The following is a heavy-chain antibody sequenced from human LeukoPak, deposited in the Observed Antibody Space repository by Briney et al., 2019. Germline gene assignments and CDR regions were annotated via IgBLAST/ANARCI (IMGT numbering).Heavy chain of an antibody. CDR3: ARDLRYGAYFDY. V-gene: IGHV4-4*07. CDR1: GGSISSYY. J-gene: IGHJ4*02. CDR2: IYTSGST. D-gene: IGHD4-17*01. Sequence: SETLSLTCTVSGGSISSYYWSWIRQPAGKGLEWIGRIYTSGSTNYNPSLKSRVTTSVDTSKNQFSLKLSSVTAADTAVYYCARDLRYGAYFDYCGQGTLVTVSS.